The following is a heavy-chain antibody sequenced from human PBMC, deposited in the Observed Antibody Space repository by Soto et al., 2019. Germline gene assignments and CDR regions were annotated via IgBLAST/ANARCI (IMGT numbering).Heavy chain of an antibody. CDR1: GYTFTDYH. Sequence: ASVKVSCKASGYTFTDYHIHWVRQAPGQGLEWVGWINPKSGGTSYAQQFQGRVTMARDTTTTTAYMDLSSLRSDDTAVYYCASWYYDTSGHDAFDIWGQGTLVTVSS. V-gene: IGHV1-2*02. J-gene: IGHJ3*02. CDR2: INPKSGGT. D-gene: IGHD3-22*01. CDR3: ASWYYDTSGHDAFDI.